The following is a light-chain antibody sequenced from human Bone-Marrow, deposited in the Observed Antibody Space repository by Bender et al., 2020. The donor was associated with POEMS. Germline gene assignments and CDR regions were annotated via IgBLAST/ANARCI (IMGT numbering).Light chain of an antibody. V-gene: IGLV1-44*01. CDR1: SSNIGTNP. J-gene: IGLJ3*02. CDR3: AAWEDSLNGWV. CDR2: INN. Sequence: QSVLTQPPSASGTPRQRVTISCSGSSSNIGTNPVNWYQQLPGTAPKLLIYINNQRPSGVPDRFSGSKSGTSASLAISGLRSEDEADYYCAAWEDSLNGWVFGGGTKLTVL.